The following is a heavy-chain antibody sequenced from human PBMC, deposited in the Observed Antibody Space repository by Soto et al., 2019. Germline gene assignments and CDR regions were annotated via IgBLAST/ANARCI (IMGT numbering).Heavy chain of an antibody. CDR2: ISSSSSYT. D-gene: IGHD6-13*01. CDR1: GSTFSDYY. V-gene: IGHV3-11*05. CDR3: ARDLGYSRNWFDP. J-gene: IGHJ5*02. Sequence: QVQLVESGGGLVKPGGSLRLSCAASGSTFSDYYMSWIRQAPGKGLEWVSYISSSSSYTNYADSVKGRFTISRDNAKNSLYLQMNSLRAEDTAVYYCARDLGYSRNWFDPWGQGTLVTVSS.